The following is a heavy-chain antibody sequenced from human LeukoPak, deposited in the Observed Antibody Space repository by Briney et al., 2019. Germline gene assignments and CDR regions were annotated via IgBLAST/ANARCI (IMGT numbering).Heavy chain of an antibody. CDR3: ARRNYPYYFDY. CDR1: GGSINSRNNY. Sequence: SETLSLTCTVSGGSINSRNNYWGWIRQPPGKGLEWVAIISDTGTTYYSPSLKSRLTISVDTSKNQFSLTLSSVTAADTAVYYCARRNYPYYFDYWGQGTLVTVSS. V-gene: IGHV4-39*01. J-gene: IGHJ4*02. CDR2: ISDTGTT. D-gene: IGHD1-7*01.